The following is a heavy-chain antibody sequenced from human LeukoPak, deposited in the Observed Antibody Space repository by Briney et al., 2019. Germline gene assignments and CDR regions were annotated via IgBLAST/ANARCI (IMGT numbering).Heavy chain of an antibody. V-gene: IGHV3-30*03. J-gene: IGHJ4*02. D-gene: IGHD4-23*01. Sequence: PGGSLRLSCAASGFTFSSYWMSWVRQAPGKGLEWVAVISYDGSNKYYADSVKGRFTISRDNSKHMLYLQMNSLRAEDTAVYYCATDPPTTVITPSYFDYWGQGTLVTVSS. CDR3: ATDPPTTVITPSYFDY. CDR2: ISYDGSNK. CDR1: GFTFSSYW.